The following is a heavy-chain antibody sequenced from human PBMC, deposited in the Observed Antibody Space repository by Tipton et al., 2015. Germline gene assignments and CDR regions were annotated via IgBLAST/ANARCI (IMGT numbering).Heavy chain of an antibody. J-gene: IGHJ5*02. D-gene: IGHD2-15*01. CDR1: GGSIVSDTYY. V-gene: IGHV4-61*02. Sequence: TLSLTCTVSGGSIVSDTYYWSWIRQPAGKGLEWIGRIYTSGITNYGITNYNLSLKSRVAISVDTSTNQFSLKLSSVTTSDTAVYYCARDWARGCNGAICYGNWFDPWGQGTLVTVSS. CDR3: ARDWARGCNGAICYGNWFDP. CDR2: IYTS.